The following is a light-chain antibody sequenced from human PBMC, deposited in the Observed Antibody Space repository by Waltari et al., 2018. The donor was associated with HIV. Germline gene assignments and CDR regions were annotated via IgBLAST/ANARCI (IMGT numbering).Light chain of an antibody. CDR3: AAWDDSLNGRYV. CDR1: SSNIGRNT. CDR2: SNN. Sequence: QSVLTQPPSASGTPGQRVTISCSGSSSNIGRNTVHWYQQLPGTAPKLLIYSNNQRPSGVPDRFSGSKSGTSASLAISGLQSEDEADYYCAAWDDSLNGRYVFGTGTKVTVL. V-gene: IGLV1-44*01. J-gene: IGLJ1*01.